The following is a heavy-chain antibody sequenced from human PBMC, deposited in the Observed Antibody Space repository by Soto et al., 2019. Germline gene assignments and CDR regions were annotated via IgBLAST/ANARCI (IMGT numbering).Heavy chain of an antibody. CDR3: ARVRSVAARQYFYGMDV. Sequence: ASVKVSCKASGYTFTSYAMHWVRQAPGQRLEWMGWINAGNGNTKYSQKFQGRVTITRDTSASTAYMELSSLRSEDTAVYYCARVRSVAARQYFYGMDVWGQGTTVTVS. CDR2: INAGNGNT. D-gene: IGHD6-6*01. J-gene: IGHJ6*02. CDR1: GYTFTSYA. V-gene: IGHV1-3*01.